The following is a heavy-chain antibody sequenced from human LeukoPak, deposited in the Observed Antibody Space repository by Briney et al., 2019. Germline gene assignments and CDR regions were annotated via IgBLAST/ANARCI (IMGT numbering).Heavy chain of an antibody. CDR2: ITGNGATT. Sequence: GGSQRLSCAASGFSFANYAMAWVRQAPGKGLNWVTGITGNGATTYYADSVKGRFTISRDNSKNTLYLQMNSLRAEDTAVYYCAKGQLLLAEFDYWGQGTLVTVSS. J-gene: IGHJ4*02. V-gene: IGHV3-23*01. CDR3: AKGQLLLAEFDY. D-gene: IGHD2-15*01. CDR1: GFSFANYA.